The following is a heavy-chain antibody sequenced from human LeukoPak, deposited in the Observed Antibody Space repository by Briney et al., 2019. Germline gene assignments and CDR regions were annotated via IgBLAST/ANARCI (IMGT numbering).Heavy chain of an antibody. Sequence: SETLSLTCTVSGGSISSSSNYWGWIRQPRGKGLEWIGSIYYSGSTYYNPSVKSRVTISVDTSKNQFSLKLSSVTAADTAVYYCARRGPIAVAGKDYWGQGTLVTVSS. CDR3: ARRGPIAVAGKDY. J-gene: IGHJ4*02. V-gene: IGHV4-39*01. D-gene: IGHD6-19*01. CDR1: GGSISSSSNY. CDR2: IYYSGST.